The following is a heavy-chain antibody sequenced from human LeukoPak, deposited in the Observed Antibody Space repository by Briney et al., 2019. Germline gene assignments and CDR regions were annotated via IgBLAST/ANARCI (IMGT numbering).Heavy chain of an antibody. J-gene: IGHJ4*02. D-gene: IGHD6-19*01. CDR2: IYYSGST. Sequence: SETLSLTCTVSGGSISSSSYYWGWIRQPPGKGLEWIGSIYYSGSTYYNPSLKSRVTISVDTSKNQFSLKLNSVTAADTAVYYCARDRGYSNGPIDYWGQGTLVTVSS. V-gene: IGHV4-39*07. CDR1: GGSISSSSYY. CDR3: ARDRGYSNGPIDY.